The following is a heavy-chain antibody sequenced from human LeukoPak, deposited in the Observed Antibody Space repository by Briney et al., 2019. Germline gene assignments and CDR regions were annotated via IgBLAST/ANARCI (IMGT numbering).Heavy chain of an antibody. CDR2: INSDGSST. D-gene: IGHD7-27*01. CDR1: GFIFSGYW. V-gene: IGHV3-74*01. J-gene: IGHJ5*02. Sequence: GGSLRLSCAASGFIFSGYWMYWVRQAPGKGLIWVSRINSDGSSTSYADSVKGRFTISRDNAKNTLYLQMNSLRAEDTAVYYCARDPRNLGLDPWGQGTLVTVSS. CDR3: ARDPRNLGLDP.